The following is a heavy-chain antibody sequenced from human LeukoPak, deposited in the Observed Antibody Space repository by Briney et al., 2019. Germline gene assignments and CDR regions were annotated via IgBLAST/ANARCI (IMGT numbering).Heavy chain of an antibody. CDR1: GFSFSSYW. CDR2: IKQDGSEK. Sequence: GGSLRLSCAASGFSFSSYWMSWVRQAPGKGLEWVANIKQDGSEKYYVDSVKGRFTIYKDNAKNSLYLQMNSLRPEDTAVYYCAREGYSSSWAFDYWGQGTLVTVSS. CDR3: AREGYSSSWAFDY. V-gene: IGHV3-7*01. D-gene: IGHD6-13*01. J-gene: IGHJ4*02.